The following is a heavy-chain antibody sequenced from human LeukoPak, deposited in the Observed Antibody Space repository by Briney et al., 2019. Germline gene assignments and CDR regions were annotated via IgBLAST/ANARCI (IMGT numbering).Heavy chain of an antibody. J-gene: IGHJ4*02. Sequence: SETLSLTCTVSGGSISSSSYYWGWIRQPPGKGLEWIGSIYYSGSTYYNPSLKSRVTISVDTSKNQSSLKLSSVTAADTAVYYCARDRVYGDYARGWGQGTLVTVSS. CDR1: GGSISSSSYY. V-gene: IGHV4-39*07. CDR2: IYYSGST. D-gene: IGHD4-17*01. CDR3: ARDRVYGDYARG.